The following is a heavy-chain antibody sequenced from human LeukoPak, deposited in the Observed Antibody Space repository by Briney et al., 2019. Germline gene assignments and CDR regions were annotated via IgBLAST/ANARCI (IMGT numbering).Heavy chain of an antibody. CDR2: ISGSGGST. J-gene: IGHJ4*02. CDR3: AKDPSEYYYDSSGTNY. CDR1: GFTFSSYS. D-gene: IGHD3-22*01. Sequence: GGSLRLSCAASGFTFSSYSMNWVRQAPGKGLEWVSAISGSGGSTYYADSVNGRFTISRDNSKNTLYLQMNSLRAKDTAVYYCAKDPSEYYYDSSGTNYWGQGTLVTVSS. V-gene: IGHV3-23*01.